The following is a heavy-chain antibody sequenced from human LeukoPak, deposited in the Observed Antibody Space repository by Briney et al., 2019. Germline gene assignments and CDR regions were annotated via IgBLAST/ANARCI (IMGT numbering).Heavy chain of an antibody. Sequence: PGGSLRLSCAASGFVFRSYAMSWVRQAPGKGLEWVSGISSSGGSTYHADSVKGRFTISRDNSKNTLYLQMNSLRAEDTAVYYCARVASSGWSGNDYWGQGTLVTVSS. CDR3: ARVASSGWSGNDY. J-gene: IGHJ4*02. CDR2: ISSSGGST. CDR1: GFVFRSYA. V-gene: IGHV3-23*01. D-gene: IGHD6-19*01.